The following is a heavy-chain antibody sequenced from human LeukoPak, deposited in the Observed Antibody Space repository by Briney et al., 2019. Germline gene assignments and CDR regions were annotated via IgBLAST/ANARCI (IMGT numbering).Heavy chain of an antibody. D-gene: IGHD4-11*01. CDR1: GGSFSGYY. Sequence: PSETLPLTCAVYGGSFSGYYWGWIRQPPGKGLEWIGEINHSGSTNYNPSLKSRVTISVDTSKNQFSLKLSSVTAADTAVYYCARQGVYSNYPTDFDYWGQGTLVTVSS. CDR2: INHSGST. J-gene: IGHJ4*02. CDR3: ARQGVYSNYPTDFDY. V-gene: IGHV4-34*01.